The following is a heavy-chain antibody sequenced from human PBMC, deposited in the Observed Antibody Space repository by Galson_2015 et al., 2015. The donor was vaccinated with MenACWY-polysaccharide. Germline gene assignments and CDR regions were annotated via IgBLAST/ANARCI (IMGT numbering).Heavy chain of an antibody. Sequence: SLRLSCAASRFTFSALWMSWVRQAPGKGLEWVALINVDGSQHYYMDSVKGRFAISRDNAKNSLYLQINSLRAEDTAVYYCARDPNWGNSFGPWGQGTLVTVSS. J-gene: IGHJ5*02. CDR1: RFTFSALW. D-gene: IGHD7-27*01. CDR3: ARDPNWGNSFGP. CDR2: INVDGSQH. V-gene: IGHV3-7*01.